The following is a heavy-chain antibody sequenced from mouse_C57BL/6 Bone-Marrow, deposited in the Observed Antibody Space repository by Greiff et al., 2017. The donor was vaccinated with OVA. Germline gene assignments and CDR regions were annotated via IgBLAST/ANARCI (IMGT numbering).Heavy chain of an antibody. CDR1: GYTFTDYY. V-gene: IGHV1-76*01. CDR2: IYPGSGNT. J-gene: IGHJ4*01. CDR3: ARWRDYYGSSYEARDY. Sequence: VKLMESGAELVRPGASVKLSCKASGYTFTDYYINWVKQRPGQGLEWIARIYPGSGNTYYNEKFKGKATLTAEKSSSTAYMQLSSLTSEDSAVYFCARWRDYYGSSYEARDYWGQGTSVTVSS. D-gene: IGHD1-1*01.